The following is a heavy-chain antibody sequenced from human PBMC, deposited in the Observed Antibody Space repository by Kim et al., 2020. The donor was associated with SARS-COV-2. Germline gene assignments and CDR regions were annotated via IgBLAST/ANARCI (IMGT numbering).Heavy chain of an antibody. CDR2: ISSSSSYI. J-gene: IGHJ6*02. CDR1: GFTFSSYS. CDR3: ARDTLWFASKQETEPSYYYYGMDV. D-gene: IGHD3-10*01. V-gene: IGHV3-21*01. Sequence: GGSLRLSCAASGFTFSSYSMNWVRQAPGKGLEWVSSISSSSSYIYYADSVKGRFTISRDNAKNSLYLQMNSLRAEDTAVYYCARDTLWFASKQETEPSYYYYGMDVWGQGTTVTVSS.